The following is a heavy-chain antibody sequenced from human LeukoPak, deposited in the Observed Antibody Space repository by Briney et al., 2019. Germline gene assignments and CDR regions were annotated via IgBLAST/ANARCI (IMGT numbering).Heavy chain of an antibody. CDR3: AKKAPGADWSLVY. Sequence: GRSLRLSCAASGFTFSSYGMHWVRQAPGKGLAWVAVTSYDGSNKYYADSVNGRLTISRDNSKNTLYLEMSSLRAEDTGVYYCAKKAPGADWSLVYWGQGTLVTVSS. CDR2: TSYDGSNK. D-gene: IGHD1-1*01. V-gene: IGHV3-30*18. J-gene: IGHJ4*02. CDR1: GFTFSSYG.